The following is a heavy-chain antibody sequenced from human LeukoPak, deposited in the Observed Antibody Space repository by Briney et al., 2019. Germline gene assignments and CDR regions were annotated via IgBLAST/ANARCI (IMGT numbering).Heavy chain of an antibody. D-gene: IGHD2-15*01. CDR2: INHSGST. Sequence: KTSETLSLTCAVYGGSFSGYYWSWIRQPPGKGLEWIGEINHSGSTNYNPSLKSRVTISVDTSKNQFSLKLSSVTAADTAVYYCARVQRGCCSGGSCYSDYWGQGTLVTVSS. CDR3: ARVQRGCCSGGSCYSDY. J-gene: IGHJ4*02. V-gene: IGHV4-34*01. CDR1: GGSFSGYY.